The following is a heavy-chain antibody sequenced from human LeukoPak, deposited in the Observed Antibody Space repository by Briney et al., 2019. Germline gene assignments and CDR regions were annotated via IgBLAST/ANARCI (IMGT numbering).Heavy chain of an antibody. D-gene: IGHD6-19*01. Sequence: GGSLRLSCAASGFTFSSYAMHWVRQAPGKGLEWVAVISYDGSNKHYADSVKGRFTISRDNSKNTLYLQMNSLRAEDTAVYYCAREGDSSGSFDYWGQGTLVTVSS. J-gene: IGHJ4*02. CDR2: ISYDGSNK. V-gene: IGHV3-30-3*01. CDR1: GFTFSSYA. CDR3: AREGDSSGSFDY.